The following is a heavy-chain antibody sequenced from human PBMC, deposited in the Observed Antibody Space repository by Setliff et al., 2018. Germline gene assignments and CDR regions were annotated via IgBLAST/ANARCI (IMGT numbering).Heavy chain of an antibody. CDR1: GYMFKRYG. D-gene: IGHD1-20*01. Sequence: ASVKVSCKASGYMFKRYGINWMRQAPGQGFEWVGWISTYNDNTKSAQKFQGRVTITTDTSTSTAYMELRSLRSGDTAVYYCAKGGNITRETYYYYGMDVWGQGTTVTVSS. V-gene: IGHV1-18*04. CDR2: ISTYNDNT. J-gene: IGHJ6*02. CDR3: AKGGNITRETYYYYGMDV.